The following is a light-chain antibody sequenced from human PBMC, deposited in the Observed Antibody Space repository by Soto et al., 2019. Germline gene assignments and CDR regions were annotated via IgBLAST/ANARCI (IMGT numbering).Light chain of an antibody. Sequence: SYELTQPPSVSVAPGQTATITCVGNNIGSKSVHWYQQKPGQAPVVVVYHDSDRPSGISERFSGSNSGNTATLTITRVEAGDEAVYSCQVWDNNSDHVVFGGGTKVTVL. CDR3: QVWDNNSDHVV. V-gene: IGLV3-21*02. CDR1: NIGSKS. J-gene: IGLJ2*01. CDR2: HDS.